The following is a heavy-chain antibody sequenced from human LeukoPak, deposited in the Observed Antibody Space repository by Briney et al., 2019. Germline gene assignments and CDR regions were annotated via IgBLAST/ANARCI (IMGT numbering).Heavy chain of an antibody. Sequence: SETLSLTCTVSGGSISSSFNYWAWIRQPPGKGLEWIGSIYESGSAYYNPSLKSRITMSVDTSENQFSLKLTSVTAADTAVYYCARHYGHWGQGTLVTVSS. J-gene: IGHJ4*02. D-gene: IGHD3-16*01. V-gene: IGHV4-39*01. CDR1: GGSISSSFNY. CDR2: IYESGSA. CDR3: ARHYGH.